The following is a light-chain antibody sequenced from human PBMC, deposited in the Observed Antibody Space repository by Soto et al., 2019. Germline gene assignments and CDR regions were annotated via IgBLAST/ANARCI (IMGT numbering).Light chain of an antibody. CDR1: NIGGQS. CDR2: DDR. V-gene: IGLV3-21*02. Sequence: LTQPPSVSVAPGQTARITCGGHNIGGQSVHWYQQRPGQAPVLVVYDDRDRPSGIPERFSGSNSGDAATLTISRVEAGDDADYFCQVWDTLIDHPVVFGGGTKVTVL. CDR3: QVWDTLIDHPVV. J-gene: IGLJ3*02.